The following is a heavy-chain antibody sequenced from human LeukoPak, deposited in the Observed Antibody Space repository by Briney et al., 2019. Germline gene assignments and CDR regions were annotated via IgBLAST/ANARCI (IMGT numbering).Heavy chain of an antibody. Sequence: GGSLRLSCAASGFTFSSYAMHWVRQAPGKGLEWVAVISYDGSNKYYAASVKGRFTISRDNSKNTLYLQMNSLSAEDTAVYYCARDRSYCSSTSCYYYYGMDVWGQGTTVTVSS. V-gene: IGHV3-30-3*01. D-gene: IGHD2-2*01. CDR2: ISYDGSNK. CDR3: ARDRSYCSSTSCYYYYGMDV. J-gene: IGHJ6*02. CDR1: GFTFSSYA.